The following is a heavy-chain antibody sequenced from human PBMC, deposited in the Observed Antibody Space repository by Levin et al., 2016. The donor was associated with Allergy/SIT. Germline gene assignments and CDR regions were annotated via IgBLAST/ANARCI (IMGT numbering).Heavy chain of an antibody. Sequence: VRQAPGKGLEWVSGISWNSGSRGYADSVKGRFTISRDNAKNSLYLQMNSLSAEDTALYYCAKAVSSGWYGGGAFDIWGQGTMVTVSS. CDR2: ISWNSGSR. CDR3: AKAVSSGWYGGGAFDI. V-gene: IGHV3-9*01. J-gene: IGHJ3*02. D-gene: IGHD6-19*01.